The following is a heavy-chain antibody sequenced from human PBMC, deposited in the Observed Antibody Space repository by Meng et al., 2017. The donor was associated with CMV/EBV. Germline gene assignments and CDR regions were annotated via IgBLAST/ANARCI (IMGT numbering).Heavy chain of an antibody. J-gene: IGHJ6*02. CDR2: ISCDGSNK. Sequence: GGSLRLSCAASGFTFSSCAMHWVRQAPGKGLEWVAVISCDGSNKYYADSVKGRFTISRDNSKNTLYLQMNSLRAEDTAVYYCARDDCSSTSCYYYYYGMDVWGQGTTVTVSS. V-gene: IGHV3-30-3*01. CDR1: GFTFSSCA. D-gene: IGHD2-2*01. CDR3: ARDDCSSTSCYYYYYGMDV.